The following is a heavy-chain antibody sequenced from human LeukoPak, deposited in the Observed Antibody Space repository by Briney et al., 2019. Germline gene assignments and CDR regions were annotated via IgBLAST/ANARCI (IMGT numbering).Heavy chain of an antibody. J-gene: IGHJ6*02. CDR2: IYYSGST. V-gene: IGHV4-59*08. CDR1: GFIFSSYW. Sequence: GSLRLSCAASGFIFSSYWMTWVRQAPGKGLEWIGYIYYSGSTNYNPSLKSRVTISLDTSKNQFSLKVSAVTAADTAVYYCATLGYSAYYDYGLDVWGQGTTVTVSS. D-gene: IGHD5-12*01. CDR3: ATLGYSAYYDYGLDV.